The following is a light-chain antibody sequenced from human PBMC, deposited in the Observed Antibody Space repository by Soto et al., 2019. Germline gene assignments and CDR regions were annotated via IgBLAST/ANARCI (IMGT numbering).Light chain of an antibody. CDR3: QQTYSTPIT. J-gene: IGKJ5*01. Sequence: DVLVTQSPSSLSASVGDRVTITCRASQIIVTHLSWYQQRPGKATTLLIYGAFTLQRGVPSRFSGSGSGTDFTLTISNLQPEDSATYYCQQTYSTPITFGRGTRLEIK. V-gene: IGKV1-39*01. CDR2: GAF. CDR1: QIIVTH.